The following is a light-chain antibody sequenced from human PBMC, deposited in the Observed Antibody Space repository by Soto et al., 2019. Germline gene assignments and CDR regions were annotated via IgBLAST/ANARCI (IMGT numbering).Light chain of an antibody. CDR2: EVT. J-gene: IGLJ2*01. Sequence: QSALTEPACVCGSAGQSITISCAGTRDDIGAYDYVSWYQQHPGNAPELLGYEVTNRPSGVSVRFSVSKLGDAASVTFSGLQAKDEADYYSNSHTNSSAVVFGAGTKVTVL. CDR3: NSHTNSSAVV. V-gene: IGLV2-14*01. CDR1: RDDIGAYDY.